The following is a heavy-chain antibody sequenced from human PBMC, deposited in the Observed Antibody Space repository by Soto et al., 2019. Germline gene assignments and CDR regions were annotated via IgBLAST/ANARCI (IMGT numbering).Heavy chain of an antibody. Sequence: ASVTVSCTASGYSLTSHYMHWVRQARGQGLEWMGIINPSDGSTKYAQKFQGRVSMTGDTSASTVYMELSSLRSEDTAVYYCARAQSPKKYYFDYWGQGTLVTGSS. CDR2: INPSDGST. CDR1: GYSLTSHY. CDR3: ARAQSPKKYYFDY. V-gene: IGHV1-46*01. J-gene: IGHJ4*02.